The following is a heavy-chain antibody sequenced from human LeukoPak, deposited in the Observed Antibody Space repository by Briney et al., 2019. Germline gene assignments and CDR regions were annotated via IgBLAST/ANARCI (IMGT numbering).Heavy chain of an antibody. CDR1: GFTFSSYA. CDR2: ISGSGGST. D-gene: IGHD3-10*01. Sequence: PGGSLRLSCAASGFTFSSYAMSWVRQAPGKGLEWVSAISGSGGSTYYADSVKGRFTISRDNSKNTLYLQMNSLRAEDTAVYYCAKDMRPPTFMVRGVPIDYWGQGTLVTVSS. J-gene: IGHJ4*02. V-gene: IGHV3-23*01. CDR3: AKDMRPPTFMVRGVPIDY.